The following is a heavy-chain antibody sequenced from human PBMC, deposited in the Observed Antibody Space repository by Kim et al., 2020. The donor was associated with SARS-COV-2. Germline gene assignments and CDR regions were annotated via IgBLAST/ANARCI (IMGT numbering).Heavy chain of an antibody. CDR1: GYTFTNYA. CDR3: ARVEDYDFWSGPPNRDYYYGMDV. V-gene: IGHV1-3*01. J-gene: IGHJ6*02. CDR2: INAGSGNT. D-gene: IGHD3-3*01. Sequence: ASVKVSCKASGYTFTNYAIHWVRQAPGQRPEWMGWINAGSGNTKYSQKFQGRVTITRDTSASTAYMELSSLRSEDTAVYYCARVEDYDFWSGPPNRDYYYGMDVWGQGTTVIVSS.